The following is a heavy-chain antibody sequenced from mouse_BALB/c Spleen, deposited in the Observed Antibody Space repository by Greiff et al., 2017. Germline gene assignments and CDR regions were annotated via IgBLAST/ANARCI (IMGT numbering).Heavy chain of an antibody. CDR1: GFSLTSYG. D-gene: IGHD1-2*01. V-gene: IGHV2-9*02. J-gene: IGHJ3*01. Sequence: VKLMESGPGLVAPSQSLSITCTVSGFSLTSYGVHWVRQPPGKGLEWLGVIWAGGSTNYNSALMSRLSISKDNSKSQVFLKMNSLQTDDTAMYYCARDSLLRPAWFAYWGQGTLVTVSA. CDR3: ARDSLLRPAWFAY. CDR2: IWAGGST.